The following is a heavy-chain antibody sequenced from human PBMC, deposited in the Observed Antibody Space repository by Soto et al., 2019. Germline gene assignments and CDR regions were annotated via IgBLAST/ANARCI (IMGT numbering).Heavy chain of an antibody. CDR1: GGTFSSYT. J-gene: IGHJ6*02. CDR3: ARLPCSSTSCYPYYYGMDV. D-gene: IGHD2-2*01. Sequence: QVQLVQSGAEVKKPGSSVKVSCKASGGTFSSYTISWVRQAPGQGLEWMGRIIPILGIANYAQKFQGRVTITADKSTSTAYMELSSLRSEDTAVYYCARLPCSSTSCYPYYYGMDVWGQGTTVTVSS. CDR2: IIPILGIA. V-gene: IGHV1-69*02.